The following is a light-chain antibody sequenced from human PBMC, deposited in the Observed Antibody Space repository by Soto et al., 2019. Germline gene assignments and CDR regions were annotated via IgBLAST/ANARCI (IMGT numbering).Light chain of an antibody. CDR3: CSYTINSTTFV. V-gene: IGLV2-14*01. J-gene: IGLJ1*01. CDR1: SSDIGGYNY. CDR2: EVT. Sequence: QSALTQPASVSGSPGQSITISCTGTSSDIGGYNYVSWYQQHPGKAPKLMISEVTNRPSGVSNRFSGSKSGNTASLTISGLQTEHEADYYCCSYTINSTTFVLGNGTKVTVL.